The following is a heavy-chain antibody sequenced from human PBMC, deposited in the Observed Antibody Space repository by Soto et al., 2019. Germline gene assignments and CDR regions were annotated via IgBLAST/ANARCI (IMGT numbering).Heavy chain of an antibody. D-gene: IGHD2-21*02. J-gene: IGHJ4*02. Sequence: EVQLVESGGALVQPGGSLTLSCAASGFAFFSHVMSWVRQAPGKGLEWVSTVKTTGDTTFYAAPVKGRFTASRDDSKSTLFLHMYSLRVEDTATYYCTKDVTGDVGADYWGQGTPVTVSS. CDR2: VKTTGDTT. CDR3: TKDVTGDVGADY. V-gene: IGHV3-23*04. CDR1: GFAFFSHV.